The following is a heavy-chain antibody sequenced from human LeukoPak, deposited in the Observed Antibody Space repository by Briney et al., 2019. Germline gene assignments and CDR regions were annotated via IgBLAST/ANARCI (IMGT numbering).Heavy chain of an antibody. CDR1: GFTFSSYA. Sequence: GGSLRLSCAASGFTFSSYAMHWVRQAPGKGLEWVAVISYDGSNKYYADSVKGRFTISRDNSKNTLYLQMNSLRAEDTAVYYCAKGLANYYYYYYMDVWGKGTTVTVSS. J-gene: IGHJ6*03. CDR3: AKGLANYYYYYYMDV. V-gene: IGHV3-30*01. CDR2: ISYDGSNK.